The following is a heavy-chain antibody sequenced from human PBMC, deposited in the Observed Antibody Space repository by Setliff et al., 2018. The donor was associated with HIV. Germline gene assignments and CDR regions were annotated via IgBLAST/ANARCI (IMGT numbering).Heavy chain of an antibody. Sequence: GASVKVSCKASGYIFSSCTMHWVRQAPGQRLEWMGWINTANYKTKYSQKFQGRVTITRDTSASTAYMELSSLRSEDTAVYYCAKEGDRYGLDLDYWGQGTLVTVSS. V-gene: IGHV1-3*04. CDR3: AKEGDRYGLDLDY. CDR2: INTANYKT. J-gene: IGHJ4*02. D-gene: IGHD3-16*01. CDR1: GYIFSSCT.